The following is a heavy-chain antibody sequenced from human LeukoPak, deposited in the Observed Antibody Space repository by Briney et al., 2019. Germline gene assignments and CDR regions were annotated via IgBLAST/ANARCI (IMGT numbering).Heavy chain of an antibody. J-gene: IGHJ4*02. CDR3: ASLVQGFDY. CDR2: INPNSGDT. D-gene: IGHD6-13*01. V-gene: IGHV1-2*06. CDR1: GYTFTGSY. Sequence: ASVKVSCKASGYTFTGSYMHWVRQAPGQGLEWMGRINPNSGDTNYAQNFQGRVAMTRDTSINTAYMELTRLRPDDTAVYYCASLVQGFDYWGQGTLVTVSS.